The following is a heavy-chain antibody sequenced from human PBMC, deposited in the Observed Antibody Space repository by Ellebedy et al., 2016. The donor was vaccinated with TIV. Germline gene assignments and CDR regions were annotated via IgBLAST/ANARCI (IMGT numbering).Heavy chain of an antibody. Sequence: SETLSLTCTVPDGPAGSNHWSWIRQPPGKGLEWVGYVSHTGSTNYNPSLKSRLAISVDPSEKRFSMKLSSVTAADSAVYYCARDRYGSGWLDYWGQGILVTVSS. CDR3: ARDRYGSGWLDY. CDR1: DGPAGSNH. J-gene: IGHJ4*02. V-gene: IGHV4-59*02. D-gene: IGHD6-19*01. CDR2: VSHTGST.